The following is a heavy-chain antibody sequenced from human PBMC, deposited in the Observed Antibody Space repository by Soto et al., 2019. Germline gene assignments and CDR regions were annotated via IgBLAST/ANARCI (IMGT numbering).Heavy chain of an antibody. Sequence: PSETLSLTCIVSGGSISGYYLSWVRQPPGKGLEWIGYIYYSGSTNYNPSLKSRVTMSVDTSKNQFSLKLSSVTAADTAVYYCARRYGGVFDYWGPGTLVTVSS. D-gene: IGHD3-10*01. J-gene: IGHJ4*02. CDR1: GGSISGYY. CDR3: ARRYGGVFDY. V-gene: IGHV4-59*08. CDR2: IYYSGST.